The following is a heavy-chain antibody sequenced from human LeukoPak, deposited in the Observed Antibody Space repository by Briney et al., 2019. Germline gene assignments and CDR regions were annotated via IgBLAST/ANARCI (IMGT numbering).Heavy chain of an antibody. D-gene: IGHD6-13*01. V-gene: IGHV3-30-3*01. CDR1: GFTFSSYA. CDR3: ARDVAAAGTFCDY. Sequence: PGGSLRLSCAASGFTFSSYAMSWVRQAPGKGLEWVAVISYDGSNKYYADSVKGRFTISRDNSKNTLYLQMNSLRAEDTTVYYCARDVAAAGTFCDYWGQGTLVTVSS. J-gene: IGHJ4*02. CDR2: ISYDGSNK.